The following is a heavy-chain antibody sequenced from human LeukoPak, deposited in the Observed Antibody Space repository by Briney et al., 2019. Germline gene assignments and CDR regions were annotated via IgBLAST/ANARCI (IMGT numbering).Heavy chain of an antibody. J-gene: IGHJ4*02. CDR1: GFTFSSYA. CDR2: ISGSGGST. CDR3: AKDKTYYDFWSGYSGFDY. Sequence: GGSLRLSCAASGFTFSSYAVSWVRQAPGKGLEWVSAISGSGGSTYYADSVKGRFTISRDNSKNTLYLQMNSLRAEDTAVYYCAKDKTYYDFWSGYSGFDYWGQGTLVTVSS. V-gene: IGHV3-23*01. D-gene: IGHD3-3*01.